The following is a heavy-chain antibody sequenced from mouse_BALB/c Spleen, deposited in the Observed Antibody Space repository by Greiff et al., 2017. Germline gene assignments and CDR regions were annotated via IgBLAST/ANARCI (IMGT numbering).Heavy chain of an antibody. Sequence: EVMLVESGGGLVKPGGSLKLSCAASGFAFSSYDMSWVRQTPEKRLEWVAYISSGGGSTYYPDTVKGRFTISRDNAKNTLYLQMSSLKSEDTAMYYCARDRRGYAMDYWGQGTSVTVSS. CDR3: ARDRRGYAMDY. CDR2: ISSGGGST. J-gene: IGHJ4*01. CDR1: GFAFSSYD. V-gene: IGHV5-12-1*01.